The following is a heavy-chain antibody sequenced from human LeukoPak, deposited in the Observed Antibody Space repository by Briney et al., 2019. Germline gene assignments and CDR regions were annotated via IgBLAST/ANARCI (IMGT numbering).Heavy chain of an antibody. D-gene: IGHD3-9*01. CDR1: GFTFSSYE. Sequence: GGSLRLSCAASGFTFSSYEMNWVRQAPGEGLEWVSYISSSDNTIYYADSVKGRFTISRDNAKNSLYLQMNSLRAEDTAVYYCARALRYFDWLSPWTFDCWGQGTLVTVSS. V-gene: IGHV3-48*03. CDR3: ARALRYFDWLSPWTFDC. J-gene: IGHJ4*02. CDR2: ISSSDNTI.